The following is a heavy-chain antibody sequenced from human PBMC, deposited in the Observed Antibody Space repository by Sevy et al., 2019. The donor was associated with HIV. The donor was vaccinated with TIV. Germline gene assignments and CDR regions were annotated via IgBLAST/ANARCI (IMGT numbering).Heavy chain of an antibody. V-gene: IGHV3-30-3*01. Sequence: GGSLRLSCAASGFTFSTHAMHWVRQAPGKGLQWVSLISYDGSHKYYADSVKGRFTVSRDDSKNTVFLQLSSLRPEDTAVYYCARERGYSIDWSPGNYWGQGTLVTVSS. J-gene: IGHJ4*02. D-gene: IGHD3-9*01. CDR3: ARERGYSIDWSPGNY. CDR1: GFTFSTHA. CDR2: ISYDGSHK.